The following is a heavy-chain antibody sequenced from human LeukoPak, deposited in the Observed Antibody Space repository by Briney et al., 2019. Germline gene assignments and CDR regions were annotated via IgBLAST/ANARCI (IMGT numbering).Heavy chain of an antibody. CDR1: GGTFSSYA. D-gene: IGHD3-10*01. J-gene: IGHJ4*02. CDR2: IIPIFGTA. Sequence: SVKVSCKASGGTFSSYAISWVRQAPGQGLEWMGGIIPIFGTANYAQKFQGRVTITEDESTSTAYMELSSLRSEDTAVYYCARGWGNYYGSGSYFDYWGQGTLVTVSS. V-gene: IGHV1-69*13. CDR3: ARGWGNYYGSGSYFDY.